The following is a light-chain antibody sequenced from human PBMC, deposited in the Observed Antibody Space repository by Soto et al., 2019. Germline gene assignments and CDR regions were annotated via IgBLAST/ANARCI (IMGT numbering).Light chain of an antibody. CDR3: SSYTSSSTLYV. CDR1: SSDVGGYNY. CDR2: DVS. Sequence: QSALTQPASVSGSPGQLITISCTGTSSDVGGYNYVSWYQQHPGKAPKLMIYDVSNRPSGVSNRFSGSKSGNTASLTISGLQAEDEAEYYCSSYTSSSTLYVFGTGTKLTVL. V-gene: IGLV2-14*01. J-gene: IGLJ1*01.